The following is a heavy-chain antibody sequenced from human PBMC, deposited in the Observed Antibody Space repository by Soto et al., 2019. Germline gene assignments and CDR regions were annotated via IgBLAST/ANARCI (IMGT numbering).Heavy chain of an antibody. CDR1: GFTFSNYG. D-gene: IGHD6-19*01. CDR2: ISYDGTNK. CDR3: VTGGSGWSIDN. Sequence: GGSLRLSCAASGFTFSNYGMHWVRQAPGKGLEWVTFISYDGTNKYYAESVKGRFTISRDNSKNTLYLQNNSLRGEDTAVYYFVTGGSGWSIDNWGQGTLVTVSS. V-gene: IGHV3-30*03. J-gene: IGHJ4*02.